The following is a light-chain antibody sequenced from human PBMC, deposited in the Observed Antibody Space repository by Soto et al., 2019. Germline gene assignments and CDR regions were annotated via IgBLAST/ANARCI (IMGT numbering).Light chain of an antibody. CDR1: QDISNY. Sequence: DIPMTQSPASLSASVGDKVTITCRASQDISNYLAWYQQKPGELPKLLIYTASTLQSGVPSRFSGSGSGTDFTLTISGLQPEDVATYYCQKYNSAPLTFGGGTKVELK. V-gene: IGKV1-27*01. CDR3: QKYNSAPLT. J-gene: IGKJ4*01. CDR2: TAS.